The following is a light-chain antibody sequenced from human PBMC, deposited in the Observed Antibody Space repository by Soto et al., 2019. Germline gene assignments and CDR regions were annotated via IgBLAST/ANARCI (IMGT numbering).Light chain of an antibody. CDR3: SSYTSSSTYV. CDR2: EVS. V-gene: IGLV2-14*01. CDR1: SSDVGGYNY. Sequence: ALTQPASVSGSPGQSITISCTGTSSDVGGYNYVSWYQQHPGKAPKLMIYEVSNRPSGVSNRFSGSKSGNTASLTISGLQPEDEADYYCSSYTSSSTYVFGTGTKV. J-gene: IGLJ1*01.